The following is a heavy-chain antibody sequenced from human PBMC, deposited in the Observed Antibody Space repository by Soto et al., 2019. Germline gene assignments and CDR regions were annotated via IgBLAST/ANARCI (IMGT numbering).Heavy chain of an antibody. CDR3: ASSGWYTGYFDY. J-gene: IGHJ4*02. D-gene: IGHD6-19*01. Sequence: QVQLVQSGAEVKKPGASVKVSCKASGYTFTSYYMHWVRQAPGQGLEWMGIINPSGGSTSYAQKCQGRVTMTRDTSKSTVYMELSSLRSEDTAVYYCASSGWYTGYFDYWGQGTLVTVSS. CDR2: INPSGGST. V-gene: IGHV1-46*03. CDR1: GYTFTSYY.